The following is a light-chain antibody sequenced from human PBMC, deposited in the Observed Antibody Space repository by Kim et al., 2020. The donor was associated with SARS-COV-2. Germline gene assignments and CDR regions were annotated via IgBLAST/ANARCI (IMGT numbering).Light chain of an antibody. Sequence: QSALTQPASVSGSPGQSITISCTGTSSDVGGYNYVSWYQQHTGKAPKLMIYDVSNRLSGVSNRFSGSKSGNTASLTISGLQAEDEADYYCSSYTSSSTYVFGTGTKVTVL. J-gene: IGLJ1*01. CDR1: SSDVGGYNY. V-gene: IGLV2-14*03. CDR3: SSYTSSSTYV. CDR2: DVS.